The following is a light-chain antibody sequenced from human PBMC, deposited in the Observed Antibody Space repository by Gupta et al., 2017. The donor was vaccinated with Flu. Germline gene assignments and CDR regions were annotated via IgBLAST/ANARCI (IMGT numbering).Light chain of an antibody. J-gene: IGKJ3*01. CDR1: QSVSSSY. CDR2: GAS. V-gene: IGKV3-20*01. Sequence: EIVLTQSPGTLSLSPGERATLSCRASQSVSSSYLAWYQQKPGQAPRLLIYGASSRATGIPDRFSGSGSVTDFTLTISRLEPEDFAVYYCQQYGSSRGITFGPGTKVDIK. CDR3: QQYGSSRGIT.